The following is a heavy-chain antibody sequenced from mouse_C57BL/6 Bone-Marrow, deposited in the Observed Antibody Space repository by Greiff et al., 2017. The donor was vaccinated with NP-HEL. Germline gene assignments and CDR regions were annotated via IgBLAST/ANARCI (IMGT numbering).Heavy chain of an antibody. CDR1: GYTFTSYW. V-gene: IGHV1-69*01. D-gene: IGHD2-1*01. J-gene: IGHJ4*01. CDR2: IDPSDSYT. Sequence: QVQLQQPGAELVMPGASVTLSCKASGYTFTSYWMHWVKQRPGQGLEWIGEIDPSDSYTNYNQKFKGKSTLTVDKSSSTAYMQLSSLTSEDSAVYYCAREFLYYGNYYAMDYWGQGTSVTVSA. CDR3: AREFLYYGNYYAMDY.